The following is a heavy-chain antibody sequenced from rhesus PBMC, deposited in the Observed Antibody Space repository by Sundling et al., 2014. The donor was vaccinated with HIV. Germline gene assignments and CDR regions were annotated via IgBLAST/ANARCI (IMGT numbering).Heavy chain of an antibody. Sequence: QVQLQESGPGLVKPSETLSLTCAVSGASISSNYWSWIRQAPGKGLEWIGYISGSSGSTDYNPSLKSRVTISTDTSKNQLSLKMSSVTAADTAVYYCARGWLRYYYGLDSWGQGVVVTVSS. CDR1: GASISSNY. V-gene: IGHV4-165*01. D-gene: IGHD3-28*01. CDR3: ARGWLRYYYGLDS. J-gene: IGHJ6*01. CDR2: ISGSSGST.